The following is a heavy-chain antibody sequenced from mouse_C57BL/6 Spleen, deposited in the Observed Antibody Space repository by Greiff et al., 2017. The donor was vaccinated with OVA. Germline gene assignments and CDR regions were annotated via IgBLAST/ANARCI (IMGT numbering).Heavy chain of an antibody. D-gene: IGHD1-1*01. CDR2: IDPSDSET. Sequence: QVQLQQPGAELVRPGSSVKLSCKASGYTFTSYWMHWVKQRPIQGLEWIGNIDPSDSETHYNQKFKDKATLTVDKSSSTAYMQLLILTSEDSAVSTCARGLSTVVSLDYWGQGTTLTVSS. J-gene: IGHJ2*01. CDR1: GYTFTSYW. V-gene: IGHV1-52*01. CDR3: ARGLSTVVSLDY.